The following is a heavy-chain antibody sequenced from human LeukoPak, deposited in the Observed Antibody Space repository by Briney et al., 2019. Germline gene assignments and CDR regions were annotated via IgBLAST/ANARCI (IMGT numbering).Heavy chain of an antibody. CDR3: ARSYPSRDIVVVPADYFDY. D-gene: IGHD2-2*01. J-gene: IGHJ4*02. CDR2: IYYSGST. CDR1: GGSISSGGYY. V-gene: IGHV4-31*03. Sequence: SQTLSLTCTVSGGSISSGGYYWSWIRQHPGKGLEWIGYIYYSGSTYYNPSLKSRVTISVDTSKNQFSLKLSSVTAADTAVYYCARSYPSRDIVVVPADYFDYWGQGTLVTDSS.